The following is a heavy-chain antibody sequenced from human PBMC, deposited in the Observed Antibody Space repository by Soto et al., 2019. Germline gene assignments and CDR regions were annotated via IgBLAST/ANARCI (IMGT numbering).Heavy chain of an antibody. V-gene: IGHV1-18*01. Sequence: QVQLVQSGAEVKKPGASVKVSCKASGYTFTSYGISWVRQAPGQGLEWMGWINVYNGNTNYAQKLQGRGTMTTDTPTSTAYLDLRSLRSDDTAVYFRARDTSRGEYDYWGQGTLVTVSS. D-gene: IGHD3-10*01. CDR1: GYTFTSYG. J-gene: IGHJ4*02. CDR3: ARDTSRGEYDY. CDR2: INVYNGNT.